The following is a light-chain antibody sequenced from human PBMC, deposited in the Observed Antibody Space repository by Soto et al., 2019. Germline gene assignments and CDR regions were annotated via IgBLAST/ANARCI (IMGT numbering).Light chain of an antibody. J-gene: IGLJ1*01. Sequence: QSALTQPASVSGSPGQPITISCTGTSSDVGGYNYVSWYQQHPGKAPKLMIYDVSNRPSGVSNRFSGSKSGNTASLTISGLQAEDEADYYCSPYTSSSTPLYVFGTGTKVTVL. CDR2: DVS. CDR3: SPYTSSSTPLYV. CDR1: SSDVGGYNY. V-gene: IGLV2-14*01.